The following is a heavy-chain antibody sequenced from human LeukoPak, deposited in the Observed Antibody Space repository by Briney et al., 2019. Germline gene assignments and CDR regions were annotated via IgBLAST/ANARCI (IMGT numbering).Heavy chain of an antibody. CDR2: INWNGGST. CDR3: ARGGNSGYDSNDAFDI. V-gene: IGHV3-20*01. D-gene: IGHD5-12*01. CDR1: GFTVSSNY. Sequence: PGGSLRLSCAASGFTVSSNYMSWVRQAPGKGLEWVSGINWNGGSTGYADSVKGRFTISRDNAKNSLYLQMNSLRAEDTALYHCARGGNSGYDSNDAFDIWGQGTMVTVSS. J-gene: IGHJ3*02.